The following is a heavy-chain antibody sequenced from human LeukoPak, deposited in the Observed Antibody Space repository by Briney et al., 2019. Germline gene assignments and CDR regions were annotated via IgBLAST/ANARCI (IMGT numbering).Heavy chain of an antibody. Sequence: GGSLRLSCAASGFTFSSYGMHWVRQAPGKGLEWVAVISYDGSNKYYADSVKGRFTISRDNSNNTLYLQMNSLRAEDTAVYYCAKLGGNVGFWGQGTLVTVSS. D-gene: IGHD4-23*01. V-gene: IGHV3-30*18. CDR1: GFTFSSYG. J-gene: IGHJ4*02. CDR2: ISYDGSNK. CDR3: AKLGGNVGF.